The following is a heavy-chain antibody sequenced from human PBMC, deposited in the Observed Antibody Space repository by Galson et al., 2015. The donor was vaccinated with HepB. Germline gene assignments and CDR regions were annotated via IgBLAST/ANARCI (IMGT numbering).Heavy chain of an antibody. CDR1: GFTFSSYA. D-gene: IGHD6-19*01. Sequence: SLRLSCAASGFTFSSYAMHWVRQAPGKGLEYVSAISSNGGSTYYANSVKGRFTISRDNSKNTLYLQMGSLRAEDMAVYYCARTIAVAGPSSIDNWGQVTLVTASS. CDR2: ISSNGGST. V-gene: IGHV3-64*01. J-gene: IGHJ4*02. CDR3: ARTIAVAGPSSIDN.